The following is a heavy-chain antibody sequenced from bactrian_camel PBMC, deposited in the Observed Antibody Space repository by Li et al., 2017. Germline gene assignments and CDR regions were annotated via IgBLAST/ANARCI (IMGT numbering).Heavy chain of an antibody. V-gene: IGHV3S1*01. Sequence: VQLVESGGGLVQPGGSLRLSCTASGFTFCNYSMLWVRQAPGKGLERVSGINPTSTRSYYTDPVKGRFTISRDNAKNTLYLQLNHLKPEDTAMYYCAKVDPTRSSY. CDR1: GFTFCNYS. D-gene: IGHD6*01. CDR2: INPTSTRS.